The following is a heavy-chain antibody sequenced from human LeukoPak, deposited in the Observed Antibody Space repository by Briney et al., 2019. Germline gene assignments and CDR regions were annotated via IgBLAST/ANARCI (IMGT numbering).Heavy chain of an antibody. Sequence: SVKVSCKASGGTFSSYAISWVRQAPGQGLEWMGGIIPIFGTANYAQKFQGRVTITADESTSTAYMELSSPRSEDTAVYYCARDRYYGSGSYYNGYFDYWGQGTLVTVSS. J-gene: IGHJ4*02. CDR1: GGTFSSYA. CDR2: IIPIFGTA. CDR3: ARDRYYGSGSYYNGYFDY. D-gene: IGHD3-10*01. V-gene: IGHV1-69*01.